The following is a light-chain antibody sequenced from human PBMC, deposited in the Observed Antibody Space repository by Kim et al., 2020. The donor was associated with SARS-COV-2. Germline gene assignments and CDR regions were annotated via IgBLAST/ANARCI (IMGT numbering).Light chain of an antibody. CDR2: GAS. V-gene: IGKV3-20*01. CDR1: QSVSSSY. J-gene: IGKJ2*01. Sequence: EIVLTQSPGTLSLSPGERATLSCRASQSVSSSYLAWYQQKPGQAPRLLIYGASSRATGIPDRFSGSGSGTDFTLTISRLEPEDFAVYYCQQYGSSPNTLGQGTKLGI. CDR3: QQYGSSPNT.